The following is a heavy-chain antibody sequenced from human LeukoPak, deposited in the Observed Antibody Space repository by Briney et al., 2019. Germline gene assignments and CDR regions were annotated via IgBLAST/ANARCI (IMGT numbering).Heavy chain of an antibody. CDR2: ISGRGGRT. D-gene: IGHD2-21*02. Sequence: PGGSLTLSCAASGFIFSSYSMSWVRHPPGKGREWVSAISGRGGRTHYAHSVTGRLTISRDNSKKTLYLQMTNLRADYTAVYYWAKTNCGADCYSPFDFWGQGALVTVSS. J-gene: IGHJ4*02. CDR1: GFIFSSYS. CDR3: AKTNCGADCYSPFDF. V-gene: IGHV3-23*01.